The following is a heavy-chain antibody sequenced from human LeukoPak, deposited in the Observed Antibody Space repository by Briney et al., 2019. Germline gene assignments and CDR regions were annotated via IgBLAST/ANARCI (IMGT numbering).Heavy chain of an antibody. V-gene: IGHV4-39*01. CDR2: IYYSGST. D-gene: IGHD4-17*01. CDR3: VIGDYNFFDY. J-gene: IGHJ4*02. Sequence: SETLSLTCTVSGGSISSSSYYWGWIRQPPGKGLEWIGSIYYSGSTYYNPSLKSRVTMSVDTSKRQFSLKLSSVTAADTAVYHCVIGDYNFFDYWGQGTLVTVSS. CDR1: GGSISSSSYY.